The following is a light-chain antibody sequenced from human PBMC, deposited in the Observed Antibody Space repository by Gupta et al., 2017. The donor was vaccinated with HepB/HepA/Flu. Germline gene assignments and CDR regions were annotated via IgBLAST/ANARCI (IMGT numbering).Light chain of an antibody. CDR2: GAS. J-gene: IGKJ2*01. CDR1: QNISRN. CDR3: QQSYSPPYT. V-gene: IGKV1-39*01. Sequence: DTQITQSPTPLSASVGDRVTITCRASQNISRNLNWYQQQPGKAPKLLIYGASTLHGGVPSRFSGSGSATDFTLTISRLITANFATNSSQQSYSPPYTFGQGTKLEIK.